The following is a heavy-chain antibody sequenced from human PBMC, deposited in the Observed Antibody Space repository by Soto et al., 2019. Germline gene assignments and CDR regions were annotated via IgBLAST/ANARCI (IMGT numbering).Heavy chain of an antibody. CDR1: GDSVSSNSAA. CDR2: TYYRSKWYN. CDR3: ARDRPRHYYDSTGYYSDAFDT. Sequence: SQTLSLTCAISGDSVSSNSAAWNWIRQSPSRGLEWLGRTYYRSKWYNDYAVSVKSRITINPDTSKNQFSLQLKSVTPEDTAVYHCARDRPRHYYDSTGYYSDAFDTWGQGTMVTVSS. D-gene: IGHD3-22*01. V-gene: IGHV6-1*01. J-gene: IGHJ3*02.